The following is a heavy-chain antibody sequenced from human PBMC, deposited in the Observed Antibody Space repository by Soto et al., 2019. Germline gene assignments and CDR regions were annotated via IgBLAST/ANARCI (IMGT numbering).Heavy chain of an antibody. CDR3: AKDYGMDV. V-gene: IGHV3-30*18. CDR2: ISYDGSNK. J-gene: IGHJ6*02. Sequence: QVQLVESGGGVVQPGRSLRLSCAASGFTLSSYGMHWVRQAPGKGLEWVAVISYDGSNKYYADSVKGRFTISRDNSKNTLYLQMNCLRAEDTAVDYCAKDYGMDVWGQGTTVTVSS. CDR1: GFTLSSYG.